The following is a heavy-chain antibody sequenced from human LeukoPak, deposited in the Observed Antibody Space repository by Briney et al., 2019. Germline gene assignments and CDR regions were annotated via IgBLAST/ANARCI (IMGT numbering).Heavy chain of an antibody. CDR1: GYTFTGYY. CDR2: IIPILGIA. J-gene: IGHJ4*02. CDR3: ARDRNPGYCSSTSCSLRFDY. V-gene: IGHV1-69*04. Sequence: ASVKVSCKASGYTFTGYYMHWVRQAPGQGLEWMGRIIPILGIANYAQKFQGRVTITADKSSSKAYMELSSLRSEDTAVYYCARDRNPGYCSSTSCSLRFDYWGQGTLVTVSS. D-gene: IGHD2-2*01.